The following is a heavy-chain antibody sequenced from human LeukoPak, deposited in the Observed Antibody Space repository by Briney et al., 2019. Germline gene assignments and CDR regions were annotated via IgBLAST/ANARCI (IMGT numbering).Heavy chain of an antibody. J-gene: IGHJ4*02. CDR3: ARRGGSYPYYFDY. CDR1: GYSFATYW. Sequence: GESLKISCKGSGYSFATYWIGWVRQMPGKGLEWMGINYPGDSDTTYSPSFQGQVTMSADKSISTAYLQWSSLKASDTAMYYCARRGGSYPYYFDYWGQGTLVTVSS. V-gene: IGHV5-51*01. D-gene: IGHD1-26*01. CDR2: NYPGDSDT.